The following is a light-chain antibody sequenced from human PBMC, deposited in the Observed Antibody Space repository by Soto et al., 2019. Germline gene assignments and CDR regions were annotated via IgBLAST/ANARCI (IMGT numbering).Light chain of an antibody. CDR3: SSYSSSSTLYV. Sequence: QSVLTQPASVSGSPGQSITISCSGTSSDVGGYDHVSWYQQHPGKGPKLIIHEVDNRPSGVSLCFSGSKSGDTASLTISGLHPEDEADYYCSSYSSSSTLYVFGTGTKVTVL. J-gene: IGLJ1*01. CDR2: EVD. V-gene: IGLV2-14*01. CDR1: SSDVGGYDH.